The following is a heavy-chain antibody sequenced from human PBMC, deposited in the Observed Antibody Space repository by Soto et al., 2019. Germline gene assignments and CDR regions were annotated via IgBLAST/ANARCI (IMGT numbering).Heavy chain of an antibody. CDR1: GYSFTSYW. Sequence: GESLKISCKGSGYSFTSYWISWVRQMPGKGLEWMGRIDPSDSYTNYSPSFQGHVTISAVKSISTAYLQWSSLKASDTAMYYCARLTNRIAAAEVYYYGMDVWGQGTTVTVSS. CDR2: IDPSDSYT. J-gene: IGHJ6*02. CDR3: ARLTNRIAAAEVYYYGMDV. D-gene: IGHD6-13*01. V-gene: IGHV5-10-1*01.